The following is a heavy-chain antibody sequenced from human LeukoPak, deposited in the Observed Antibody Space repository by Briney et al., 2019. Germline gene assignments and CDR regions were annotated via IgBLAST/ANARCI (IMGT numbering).Heavy chain of an antibody. D-gene: IGHD3-10*01. J-gene: IGHJ4*02. V-gene: IGHV4-38-2*02. CDR1: GYSISSGYY. CDR3: ARVTTGSGSYPFDY. CDR2: IYHSGST. Sequence: PSETLSLTCTVSGYSISSGYYWGWIRQPPGKGLEWIGSIYHSGSTYYNPSLKSRVTISVDTSKNQFSLKLSSVTAADTAVYYCARVTTGSGSYPFDYWGQGTLVTVSS.